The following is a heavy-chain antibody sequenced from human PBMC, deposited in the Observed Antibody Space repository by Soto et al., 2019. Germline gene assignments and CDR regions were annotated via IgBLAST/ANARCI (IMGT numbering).Heavy chain of an antibody. CDR2: IYYSGST. CDR3: ARVSGKNYFDY. Sequence: SETLSLTCTVSGGSISSGGYYWSWIRQHPGKGLEWIGYIYYSGSTYYNPSLKSRVTISVDTSKNQFSLKLSSVTAADTVVYYCARVSGKNYFDYWGQGTLVTVSS. V-gene: IGHV4-31*03. J-gene: IGHJ4*02. CDR1: GGSISSGGYY.